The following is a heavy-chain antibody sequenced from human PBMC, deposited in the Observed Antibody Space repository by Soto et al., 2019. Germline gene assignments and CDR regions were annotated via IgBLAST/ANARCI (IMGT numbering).Heavy chain of an antibody. D-gene: IGHD6-13*01. CDR2: ISYDGSNK. J-gene: IGHJ3*02. CDR1: GFTFSSYD. V-gene: IGHV3-30*18. Sequence: QVQLVESGGGVVQPGRSLRLSCAASGFTFSSYDMHWVRQTPGKGLEWVAVISYDGSNKYYVDSVKGRFTISRDNSKNRLYLQMNSLRAEDTAVYYCAKAPDLYSSSWQDSFDIWGQGTMVTVSS. CDR3: AKAPDLYSSSWQDSFDI.